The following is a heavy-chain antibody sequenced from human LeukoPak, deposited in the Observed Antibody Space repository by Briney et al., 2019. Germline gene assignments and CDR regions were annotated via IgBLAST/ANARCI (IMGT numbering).Heavy chain of an antibody. V-gene: IGHV4-4*07. J-gene: IGHJ6*03. D-gene: IGHD3-10*01. Sequence: PSETLSLTCTISGGSISSYYWSWIRQPAGKGLEWIGRIYTSGSTNYNPSLKSRVTISVDTSKNQFSLKLSSVTAADTAVYYCARDQRGITMVRGVMVLYYYMDVWGKGTTVTISS. CDR3: ARDQRGITMVRGVMVLYYYMDV. CDR2: IYTSGST. CDR1: GGSISSYY.